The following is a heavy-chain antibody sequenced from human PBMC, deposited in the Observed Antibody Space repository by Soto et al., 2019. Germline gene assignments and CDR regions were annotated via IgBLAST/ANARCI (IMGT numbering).Heavy chain of an antibody. J-gene: IGHJ3*02. Sequence: ASVKVSCKASGYTFTGYYMHWVRQAPGQGLEWMGWINPNSGGTNYAQKFQGWVTMTRDTSISTAYMELSRLRSDDTAVDYCARAQDFWSGYDAFDIWGQGTMVTVSS. CDR1: GYTFTGYY. CDR2: INPNSGGT. CDR3: ARAQDFWSGYDAFDI. D-gene: IGHD3-3*01. V-gene: IGHV1-2*04.